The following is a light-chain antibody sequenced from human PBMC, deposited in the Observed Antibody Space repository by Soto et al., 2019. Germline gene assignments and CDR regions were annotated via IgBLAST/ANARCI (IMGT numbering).Light chain of an antibody. CDR3: QQSSS. J-gene: IGKJ2*01. CDR2: AAS. CDR1: QSINSY. V-gene: IGKV1-39*01. Sequence: DLQMTQSPSSLSASVGDRVTITCRASQSINSYLNWYQQKPGKAPKLLIYAASSLQSGVPSRFSGSGSGTDFTLTISSLQPEDFATYYCQQSSSFGQGTKLEIK.